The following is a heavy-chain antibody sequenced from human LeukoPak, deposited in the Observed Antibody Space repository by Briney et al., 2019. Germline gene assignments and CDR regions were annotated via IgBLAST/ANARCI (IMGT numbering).Heavy chain of an antibody. CDR3: AGGPAY. CDR2: ISTDGSTT. V-gene: IGHV3-74*01. CDR1: GFTVSSNC. J-gene: IGHJ4*02. Sequence: GGSLRLSCAASGFTVSSNCMNWVRQAPGKGLVWVSRISTDGSTTTYADSVKGRFTISRDNAKNTAYLQMNSLRAEDTAVYYCAGGPAYWGQGTLVTVSS. D-gene: IGHD1-14*01.